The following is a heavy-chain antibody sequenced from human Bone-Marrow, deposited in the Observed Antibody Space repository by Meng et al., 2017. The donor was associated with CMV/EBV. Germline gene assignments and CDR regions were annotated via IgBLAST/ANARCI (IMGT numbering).Heavy chain of an antibody. V-gene: IGHV3-21*01. CDR2: ISSSSSYI. CDR3: ARNWVYCSSTSCSLDY. D-gene: IGHD2-2*01. J-gene: IGHJ4*02. Sequence: GESLKISCAASGFTFSSYSMNWVRQAPGKGLEWVSSISSSSSYIYYADSVKGRFTISRDNAKNSLYLQMNSLRAEDTAVYYCARNWVYCSSTSCSLDYWGQGTLVTVSS. CDR1: GFTFSSYS.